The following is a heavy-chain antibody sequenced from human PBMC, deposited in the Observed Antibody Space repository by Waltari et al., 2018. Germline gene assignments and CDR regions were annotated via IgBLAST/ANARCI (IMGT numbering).Heavy chain of an antibody. CDR1: GFTFDDYA. J-gene: IGHJ4*02. Sequence: EVQLVESGGVVVQPGGSLRLSCAASGFTFDDYAMHWVRQAPGKGLEWVSLISWDGGTTYYADSVKGRFTISRDNSKNSLYLQMSRLRSDDTAVYYCATSSDFWSGSVDYWGQGTLVTVSS. V-gene: IGHV3-43D*04. D-gene: IGHD3-3*01. CDR2: ISWDGGTT. CDR3: ATSSDFWSGSVDY.